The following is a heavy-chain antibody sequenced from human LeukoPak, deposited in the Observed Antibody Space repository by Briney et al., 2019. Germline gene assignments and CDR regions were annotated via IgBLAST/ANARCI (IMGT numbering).Heavy chain of an antibody. CDR2: ISGSGGST. Sequence: QTGGSLRLSCAASGFTFSSSAMSWVRQAPGKGLEWVSAISGSGGSTYYADSVKGRFTISRDNSKNTLYLQMNSLRAEDTAVYYCAKDRGYSSGLDWFDPWGQGTLVTVSS. D-gene: IGHD6-19*01. CDR1: GFTFSSSA. J-gene: IGHJ5*02. V-gene: IGHV3-23*01. CDR3: AKDRGYSSGLDWFDP.